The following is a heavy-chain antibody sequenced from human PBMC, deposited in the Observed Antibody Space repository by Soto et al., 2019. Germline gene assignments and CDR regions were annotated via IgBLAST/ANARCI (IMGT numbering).Heavy chain of an antibody. Sequence: QVQLGQSGAEVKKPGASVKVSCKASGYTFTSNYMHWVRQAPGQGLEWMGIINPSGGSTSYAQKFQGRVTMTRDTSTSTVYMELSSLRSEDTAVYYCAMGIKQLVPDYWGQGTLVTVSS. J-gene: IGHJ4*02. V-gene: IGHV1-46*03. CDR3: AMGIKQLVPDY. CDR2: INPSGGST. CDR1: GYTFTSNY. D-gene: IGHD6-6*01.